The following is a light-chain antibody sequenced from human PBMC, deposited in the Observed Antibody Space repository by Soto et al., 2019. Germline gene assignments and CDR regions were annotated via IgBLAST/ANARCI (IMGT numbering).Light chain of an antibody. CDR3: QQYNNWPPYT. CDR1: QSVSSN. J-gene: IGKJ2*01. CDR2: GAS. V-gene: IGKV3-15*01. Sequence: EIVMTQSPATLSVSPGERATLSCRASQSVSSNLAWYQQKPGQAPRLIIYGASTRATGIPARFSGSGSGTEFTLTISSLQSEDFAVYYCQQYNNWPPYTVGQGTKLEIQ.